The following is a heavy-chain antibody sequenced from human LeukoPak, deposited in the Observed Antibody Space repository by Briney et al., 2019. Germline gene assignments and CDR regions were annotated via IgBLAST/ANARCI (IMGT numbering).Heavy chain of an antibody. J-gene: IGHJ4*02. Sequence: GASVRVSFKASGNTFISYYLHWVRQAPGQGREWMGIINPRGGSTSYARKFQGRVTMTRDMSTTTVYMELRSLRSEDTAVYYCARDEDLGDHSIGYFDYWGQGTLVTVSS. CDR2: INPRGGST. V-gene: IGHV1-46*01. D-gene: IGHD2-2*03. CDR3: ARDEDLGDHSIGYFDY. CDR1: GNTFISYY.